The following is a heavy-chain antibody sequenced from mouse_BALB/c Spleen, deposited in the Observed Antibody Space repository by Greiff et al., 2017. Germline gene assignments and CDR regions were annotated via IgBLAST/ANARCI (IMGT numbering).Heavy chain of an antibody. CDR1: GFTFSSYG. CDR2: ISSGGSYT. Sequence: DVMLVESGGDLVKPGGSLKLSCAASGFTFSSYGMSWVRQTPDKRLEWVATISSGGSYTYYPDSVKGRFTISRDNAKNTLYLQMSSLKSEDTAMYYCALYYGNYGFDYWGQGTTLTVSS. CDR3: ALYYGNYGFDY. D-gene: IGHD2-1*01. J-gene: IGHJ2*01. V-gene: IGHV5-6*02.